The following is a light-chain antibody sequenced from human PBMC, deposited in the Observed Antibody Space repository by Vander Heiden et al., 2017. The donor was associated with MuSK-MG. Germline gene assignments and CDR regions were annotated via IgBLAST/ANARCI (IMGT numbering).Light chain of an antibody. CDR1: QSISSY. J-gene: IGKJ3*01. V-gene: IGKV1-39*01. CDR2: AAS. CDR3: QQSYSTPLFT. Sequence: DIQMTQSPSSLSASVGDRVTITCRASQSISSYLNWYQQKPGKAPKLLIYAASSLQSGVPSRFSGSGSGTDFTLTISSLQPSDFATYYCQQSYSTPLFTFGHGTKVDIK.